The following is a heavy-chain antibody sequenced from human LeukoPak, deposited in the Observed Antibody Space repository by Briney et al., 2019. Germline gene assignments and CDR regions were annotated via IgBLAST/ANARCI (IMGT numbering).Heavy chain of an antibody. Sequence: PGGCLRLSCAASGFTFSSYAMSWVRQAPGKGLEWVSTISGSGDSTYYADSVKGRFTISRDNSKNTLYLQMNSLRAEDTAVYYCAKSIVATITDFDYWGQGTLVTVSS. CDR1: GFTFSSYA. D-gene: IGHD5-12*01. CDR2: ISGSGDST. J-gene: IGHJ4*02. CDR3: AKSIVATITDFDY. V-gene: IGHV3-23*01.